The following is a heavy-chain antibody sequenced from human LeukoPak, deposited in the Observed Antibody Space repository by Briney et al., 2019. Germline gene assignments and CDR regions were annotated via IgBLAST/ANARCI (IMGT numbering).Heavy chain of an antibody. D-gene: IGHD3-16*01. CDR2: IYYSGST. CDR3: AGGYRGYYYYYMDV. J-gene: IGHJ6*03. V-gene: IGHV4-59*01. Sequence: SETLSLTCTVSGGSISSYYWSWIRQPPGKGLEWIGYIYYSGSTNYNPSLKGRVTISVDTSKNQFSLRLSSVTAADTAVYYCAGGYRGYYYYYMDVWGKGTTVTVSS. CDR1: GGSISSYY.